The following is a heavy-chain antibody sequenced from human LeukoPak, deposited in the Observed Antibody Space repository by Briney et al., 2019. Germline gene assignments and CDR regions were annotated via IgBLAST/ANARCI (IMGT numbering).Heavy chain of an antibody. D-gene: IGHD3-10*01. CDR2: IWYDGSKK. V-gene: IGHV3-33*06. Sequence: GRSLRPSCAVSGFTFSSYGMYWVRQAPGKGLEWVAVIWYDGSKKYYADSVKGRFTISRDNSKNTLYLEMNSLRVEDTAVYYCAKDEGNFEYWGQGTLVTVSS. CDR3: AKDEGNFEY. J-gene: IGHJ4*02. CDR1: GFTFSSYG.